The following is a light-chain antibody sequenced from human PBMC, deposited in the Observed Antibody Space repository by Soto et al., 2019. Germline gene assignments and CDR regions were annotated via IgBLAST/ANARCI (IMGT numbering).Light chain of an antibody. CDR1: QSITRY. J-gene: IGKJ1*01. CDR2: AAS. V-gene: IGKV1-39*01. CDR3: QQSYSTPRT. Sequence: DIQMTQSPSSLSASLGDSVAIXXRASQSITRYLNWYQQKPGKAPKVXIYAASSLLSGVPSRFSGSGSGTDFTLTISSLQPEDFATYYCQQSYSTPRTFGQGTKVDIK.